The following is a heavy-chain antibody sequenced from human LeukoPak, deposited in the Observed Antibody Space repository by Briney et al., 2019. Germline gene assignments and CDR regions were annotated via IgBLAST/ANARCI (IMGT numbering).Heavy chain of an antibody. CDR1: GYTFTSYY. J-gene: IGHJ4*02. CDR2: TDPIGGST. V-gene: IGHV1-46*01. CDR3: ARWTTTYLDY. Sequence: RASVKVPCKASGYTFTSYYMHWVRQAPGQGLEWMGITDPIGGSTNYAQKFQGRVTMTRDTSTSTVYMELSSLRSEDSAVYYCARWTTTYLDYWGQGTLVTVSS. D-gene: IGHD4-11*01.